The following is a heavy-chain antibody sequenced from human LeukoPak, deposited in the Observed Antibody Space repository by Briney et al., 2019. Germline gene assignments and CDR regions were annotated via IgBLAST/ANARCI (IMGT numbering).Heavy chain of an antibody. CDR2: ISGSGGST. CDR3: AKVPKLNYYGSSFY. J-gene: IGHJ4*02. D-gene: IGHD3-10*01. V-gene: IGHV3-23*01. CDR1: GFTFSSYA. Sequence: QPGGSLRLSCAASGFTFSSYAISWVRQAPGKGLEWVSAISGSGGSTYYADSVKGRFTISRDNSKNTLYLQMNSLRAEDTAVYYCAKVPKLNYYGSSFYWGQGTLVTVSS.